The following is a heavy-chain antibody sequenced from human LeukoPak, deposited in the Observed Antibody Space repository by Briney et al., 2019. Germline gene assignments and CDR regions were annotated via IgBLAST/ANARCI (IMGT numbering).Heavy chain of an antibody. J-gene: IGHJ5*02. Sequence: PGGSLRLSCAASGFTFSSYGIHWVRQAPGKGLEWVAVIKFDGSIQSYADSVKGRFTISRDNSKNTLYLQMNSLRAEDTAMYFCARDAWFGEFRWFDPWGQGTLVTVSS. V-gene: IGHV3-33*01. CDR3: ARDAWFGEFRWFDP. CDR2: IKFDGSIQ. CDR1: GFTFSSYG. D-gene: IGHD3-10*01.